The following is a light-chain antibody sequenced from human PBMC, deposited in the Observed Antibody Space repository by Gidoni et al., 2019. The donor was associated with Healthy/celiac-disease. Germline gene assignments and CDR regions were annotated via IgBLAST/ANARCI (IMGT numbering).Light chain of an antibody. CDR3: SSYTSSSTLGV. CDR1: SSDVGGYIY. Sequence: QSALTQPATVSGSPGQSITISCTGTSSDVGGYIYVSWYQQHPGKAPKLMIYDVSNRPSGVSTRFSGSKSGNTASLTISGLQAEDEADYYCSSYTSSSTLGVFGTGTKVTVL. CDR2: DVS. J-gene: IGLJ1*01. V-gene: IGLV2-14*01.